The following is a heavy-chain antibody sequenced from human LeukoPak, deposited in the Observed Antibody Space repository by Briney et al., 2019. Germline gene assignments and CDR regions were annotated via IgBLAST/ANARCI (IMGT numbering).Heavy chain of an antibody. J-gene: IGHJ4*02. Sequence: GESLKISCKGSGYSLTSYWIGWVRQMPGKGLEWMGIIYPGDSDTRYSPSFQGQVTISADKSISTAYLQWSSLKASDTAMYYCARHFYPYYDSSGPYYFDYWGQGTLVTVSS. D-gene: IGHD3-22*01. CDR3: ARHFYPYYDSSGPYYFDY. V-gene: IGHV5-51*01. CDR2: IYPGDSDT. CDR1: GYSLTSYW.